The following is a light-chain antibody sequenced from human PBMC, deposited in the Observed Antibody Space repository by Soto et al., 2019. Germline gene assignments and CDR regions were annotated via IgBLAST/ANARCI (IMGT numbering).Light chain of an antibody. V-gene: IGLV1-51*02. CDR2: ENN. J-gene: IGLJ3*02. CDR1: SSNIENNY. CDR3: GTWDSSLSAGV. Sequence: QSVLTQPPSVSAAPGQKVTISCSGSSSNIENNYVSWYQQDPGTAPKLLIYENNKRPSGIPDRFSGSMSGTSATLSITGLQTGDEGDYYCGTWDSSLSAGVFGGGTKLTVL.